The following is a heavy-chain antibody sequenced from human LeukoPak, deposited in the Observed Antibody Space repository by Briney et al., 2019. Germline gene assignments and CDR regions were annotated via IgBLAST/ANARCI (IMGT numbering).Heavy chain of an antibody. Sequence: ASVKVSCKASGYTLTAYYVHWVRQAPGQGLEWMAWINPNSGGTNYAQKFQGRVAVTRDTSISTAYMELSSLTSDDTAVYYCARALGDYGNNRVYYFDYWGQGTLVTVSS. CDR1: GYTLTAYY. J-gene: IGHJ4*02. CDR2: INPNSGGT. V-gene: IGHV1-2*02. CDR3: ARALGDYGNNRVYYFDY. D-gene: IGHD4-17*01.